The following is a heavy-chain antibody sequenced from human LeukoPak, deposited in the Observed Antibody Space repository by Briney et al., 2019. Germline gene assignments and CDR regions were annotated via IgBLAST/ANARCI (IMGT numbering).Heavy chain of an antibody. CDR1: GFTFSSYA. D-gene: IGHD6-19*01. CDR3: ARGYSSGSAFDI. Sequence: GGSLRLSCAAYGFTFSSYAMSWVRQAPGKGLEWVSVIYSGGSTYYADSVKGRFTISRDNSKNTLYLQMNSLRAEDTAVYYCARGYSSGSAFDIWGQGTMVTVSS. J-gene: IGHJ3*02. V-gene: IGHV3-66*02. CDR2: IYSGGST.